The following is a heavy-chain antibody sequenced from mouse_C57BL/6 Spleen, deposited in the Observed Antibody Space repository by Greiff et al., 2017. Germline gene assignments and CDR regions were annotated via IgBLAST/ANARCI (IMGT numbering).Heavy chain of an antibody. J-gene: IGHJ4*01. CDR1: GYAFSSSW. Sequence: VKLQESGPELVKPGASVKISCKASGYAFSSSWMNWVKQRPGKGLEWIGRIYPGDGDTNYNGKFKGKATLTADKSSSTAYMQLSSLTSEDSAVYFCARDGNYGYAMDYWGQGTSVTVSS. CDR3: ARDGNYGYAMDY. CDR2: IYPGDGDT. D-gene: IGHD2-1*01. V-gene: IGHV1-82*01.